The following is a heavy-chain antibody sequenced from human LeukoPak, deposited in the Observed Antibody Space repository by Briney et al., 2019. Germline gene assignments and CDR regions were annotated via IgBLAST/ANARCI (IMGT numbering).Heavy chain of an antibody. V-gene: IGHV3-49*04. CDR2: IRSKAYRGTT. J-gene: IGHJ4*02. CDR1: GFTFGDYA. CDR3: TRDGVERELPLDY. Sequence: GGSLRLSCTASGFTFGDYAMSWVRQAPGKGLEWVGFIRSKAYRGTTEYAASVKGRFTISRDDSKSIAYLQMNSLKTEDTAVYYCTRDGVERELPLDYWAQGTLVTVSS. D-gene: IGHD1-26*01.